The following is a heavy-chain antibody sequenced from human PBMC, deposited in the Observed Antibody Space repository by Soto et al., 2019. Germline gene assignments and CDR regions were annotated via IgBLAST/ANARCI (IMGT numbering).Heavy chain of an antibody. CDR1: GGSISSGGYY. CDR2: IYYSGST. V-gene: IGHV4-31*03. CDR3: ARVMRDFYYYYGMDV. Sequence: SETLSLTCTVSGGSISSGGYYWSWIRQHPGKGLEWIGYIYYSGSTYYNPSLKSRVTISVDTSKNQFSLKLSSVTAADTAVYYCARVMRDFYYYYGMDVWGQGTTVTV. J-gene: IGHJ6*02.